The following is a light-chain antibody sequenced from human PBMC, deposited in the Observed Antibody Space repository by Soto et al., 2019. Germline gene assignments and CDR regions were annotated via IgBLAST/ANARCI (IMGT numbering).Light chain of an antibody. CDR2: GAS. CDR3: QQYGGSQRT. J-gene: IGKJ1*01. CDR1: QSVGKY. Sequence: EIVLTQSPGTLSLSPGERATLSCRASQSVGKYLAWYQQKPGQAPRLLIYGASTRATGIPDRFSGSGSGTDFTLTISRLEHEDFELYYCQQYGGSQRTLGQGTKVDIK. V-gene: IGKV3-20*01.